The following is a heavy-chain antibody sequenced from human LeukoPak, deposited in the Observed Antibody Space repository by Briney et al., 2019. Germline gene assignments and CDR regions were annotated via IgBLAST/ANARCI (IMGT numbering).Heavy chain of an antibody. Sequence: PSETLSLTCTVSGGSISSSSYYWGWIRQPPGKGLEWIGSIYYSGSTYYNPSLKSRATISVDTSKNQFSLKLSSVTAADTAVYYCARHGDIVVVPAAGYNWFDPWGQGTLVTVSS. CDR1: GGSISSSSYY. CDR2: IYYSGST. CDR3: ARHGDIVVVPAAGYNWFDP. J-gene: IGHJ5*02. V-gene: IGHV4-39*01. D-gene: IGHD2-2*01.